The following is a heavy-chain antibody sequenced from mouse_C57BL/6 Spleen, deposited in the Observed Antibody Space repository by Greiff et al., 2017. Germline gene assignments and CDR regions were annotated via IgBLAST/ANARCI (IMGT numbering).Heavy chain of an antibody. D-gene: IGHD2-2*01. CDR1: GFTFSSYA. V-gene: IGHV5-4*01. Sequence: EVKLVESGGGLVKPGGSLKLSCAASGFTFSSYAMSWVRQTPAQRLEWVATISDGGSYTYYPDNVKGRFTISRDNAKNNLYLQMSHLKSEDTAMYYCARDGYPLFDYWGQGTTLTVSS. J-gene: IGHJ2*01. CDR3: ARDGYPLFDY. CDR2: ISDGGSYT.